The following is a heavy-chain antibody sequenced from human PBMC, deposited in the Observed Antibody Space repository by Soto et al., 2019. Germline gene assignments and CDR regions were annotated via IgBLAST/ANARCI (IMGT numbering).Heavy chain of an antibody. V-gene: IGHV1-18*01. D-gene: IGHD6-6*01. CDR1: GYTFTSYG. CDR2: ISAYNGNT. Sequence: ASVKVSCKASGYTFTSYGISWVRPAPGQGLEWMGWISAYNGNTNYAQKLQGRVTMTTDTSTSTAYMELRSLRSDDTAVYYCARDVAARRVLDYWGQGALVTVSS. CDR3: ARDVAARRVLDY. J-gene: IGHJ4*02.